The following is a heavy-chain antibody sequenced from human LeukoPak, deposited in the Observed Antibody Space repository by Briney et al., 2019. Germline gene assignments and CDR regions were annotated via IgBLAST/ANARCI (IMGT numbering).Heavy chain of an antibody. CDR1: GLTFGDYA. Sequence: GGSLRLSCSAFGLTFGDYAFHWFRQAPGKGLEWVAFIRYDGSNKYYADSVKGRFTISRDNSKNTLYLQMNSLRAEDTAVYYYAKDFYGSGSYYLDYWGQGTLVTVSS. D-gene: IGHD3-10*01. CDR2: IRYDGSNK. CDR3: AKDFYGSGSYYLDY. V-gene: IGHV3-30*02. J-gene: IGHJ4*02.